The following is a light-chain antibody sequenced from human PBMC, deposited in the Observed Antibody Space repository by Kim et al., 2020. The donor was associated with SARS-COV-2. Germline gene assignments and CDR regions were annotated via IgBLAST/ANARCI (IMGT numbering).Light chain of an antibody. V-gene: IGLV3-1*01. CDR2: QDV. Sequence: VSPGQTASITCSGDKLGNKYACWYQQKPGQTPVLVIYQDVERPSGIPERFSGSNSGNTATLTISGTQAMDEADYYCQAWDSSTVVFGGGTQLTVL. J-gene: IGLJ2*01. CDR3: QAWDSSTVV. CDR1: KLGNKY.